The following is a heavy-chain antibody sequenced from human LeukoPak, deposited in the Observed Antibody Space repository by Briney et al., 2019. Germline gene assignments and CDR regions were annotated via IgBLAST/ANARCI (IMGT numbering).Heavy chain of an antibody. CDR1: GYTFTSYG. CDR3: ARSSGTAGFDY. V-gene: IGHV1-18*01. Sequence: ASVKVSCKASGYTFTSYGISWVRQAPGQGLEWMGWISAYNGKTKYAQKLQGRVTMTTHTSTSTPYMELRSLRYDDTAVYYCARSSGTAGFDYWGQGTLVTVSS. D-gene: IGHD3-22*01. CDR2: ISAYNGKT. J-gene: IGHJ4*02.